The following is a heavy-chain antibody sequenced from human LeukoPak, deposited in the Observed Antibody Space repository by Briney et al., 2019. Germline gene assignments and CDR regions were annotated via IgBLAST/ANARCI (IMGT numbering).Heavy chain of an antibody. V-gene: IGHV4-30-2*01. Sequence: PSETLSLTCALSGGSISSGGYSWSWIRQPPGTGLEWIVYIYHSGSTYYNPSLKSRVTISVDRSKNQFSLKLSSVTAADTAVYYCARGSCGSSTSCYDYWGQGTLVTVSS. CDR3: ARGSCGSSTSCYDY. CDR1: GGSISSGGYS. CDR2: IYHSGST. J-gene: IGHJ4*02. D-gene: IGHD2-2*01.